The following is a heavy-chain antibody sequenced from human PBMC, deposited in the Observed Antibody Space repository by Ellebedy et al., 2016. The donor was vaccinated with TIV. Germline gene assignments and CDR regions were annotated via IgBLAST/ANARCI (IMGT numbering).Heavy chain of an antibody. V-gene: IGHV1-2*02. D-gene: IGHD3-10*02. Sequence: ASVKVSCKTSGYTFAGYYIHWVRQAPGQGLEWMGWINPNTGATKYAQKFQGRVTMTRATSISTTYTELSSLRSDDAAVYYCAKALSAYDYYVLDFWGQGTLLTVSS. CDR3: AKALSAYDYYVLDF. J-gene: IGHJ4*02. CDR2: INPNTGAT. CDR1: GYTFAGYY.